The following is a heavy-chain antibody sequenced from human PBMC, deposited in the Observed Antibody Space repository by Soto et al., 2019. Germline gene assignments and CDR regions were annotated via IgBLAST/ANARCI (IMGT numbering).Heavy chain of an antibody. Sequence: SETLSLTCTVSGGSISSSSYYWGWIRQPPGRGLEWIGSIYYSGSTYYNPSLKSRDTISVDTSKNKYTLKINSVTAAETDEYYCARHRLRDGGFFDYWGQGTLVTVSS. D-gene: IGHD6-25*01. V-gene: IGHV4-39*01. CDR1: GGSISSSSYY. CDR2: IYYSGST. CDR3: ARHRLRDGGFFDY. J-gene: IGHJ4*02.